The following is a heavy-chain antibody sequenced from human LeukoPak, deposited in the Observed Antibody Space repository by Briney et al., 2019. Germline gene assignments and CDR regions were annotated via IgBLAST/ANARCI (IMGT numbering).Heavy chain of an antibody. CDR1: GYTFTSYY. D-gene: IGHD3-3*01. CDR3: AVWYYDFWSGYYRLDY. V-gene: IGHV1-46*01. CDR2: INPSGGST. J-gene: IGHJ4*02. Sequence: ASVKVSCKASGYTFTSYYVHWVRQAPGEGLEWMGIINPSGGSTIYAQKFQGRVTMTWDMSTSTVYMELSSLRSEDTAVYYCAVWYYDFWSGYYRLDYWGQGTLVTVSS.